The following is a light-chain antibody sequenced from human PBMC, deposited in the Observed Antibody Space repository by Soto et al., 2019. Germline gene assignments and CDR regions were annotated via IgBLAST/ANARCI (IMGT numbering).Light chain of an antibody. V-gene: IGKV3-15*01. CDR1: QSIGPN. J-gene: IGKJ2*01. CDR3: QQYENWPPYN. CDR2: RAS. Sequence: TQSPATLSVSPGEVVTLSCRASQSIGPNLAWYQQRPGQAPRLLIHRASMRATGVPARFIGSGFGTDVTLTSSSLQSEDFAVYYCQQYENWPPYNFGNGTKLEIK.